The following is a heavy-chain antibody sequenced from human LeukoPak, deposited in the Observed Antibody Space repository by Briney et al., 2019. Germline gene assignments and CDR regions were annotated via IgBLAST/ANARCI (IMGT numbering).Heavy chain of an antibody. D-gene: IGHD6-13*01. V-gene: IGHV3-7*01. CDR3: ARDPTSSSWYYFDY. CDR1: GFTFSGYW. CDR2: IKQDGSEK. J-gene: IGHJ4*02. Sequence: PGGSLRLSCAASGFTFSGYWMSWVRQAPGKGLEWVANIKQDGSEKHYVDSVKGRFTISRDNAKNSLYVQMNSLRAEDTAVYYCARDPTSSSWYYFDYWGQGTLVTVSS.